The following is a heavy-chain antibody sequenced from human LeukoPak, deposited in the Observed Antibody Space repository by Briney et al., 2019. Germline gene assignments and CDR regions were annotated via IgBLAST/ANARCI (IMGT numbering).Heavy chain of an antibody. CDR3: ARDKRGSTVTFDY. CDR2: IYHSGST. D-gene: IGHD4-11*01. CDR1: GGSISSGGYY. J-gene: IGHJ4*02. Sequence: PSETLSLTCTVSGGSISSGGYYWSWIRQPPGKGLERIGYIYHSGSTYYNPSLKSQVSISVDRSKNQFSLKLSSVTAADTAVYYCARDKRGSTVTFDYWGQGTLVTVSS. V-gene: IGHV4-30-2*01.